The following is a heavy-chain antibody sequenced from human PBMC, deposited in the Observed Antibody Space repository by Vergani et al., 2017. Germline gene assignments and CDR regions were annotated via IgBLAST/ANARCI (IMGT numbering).Heavy chain of an antibody. Sequence: DVHLAESGGGFFQPGGSLRLSGSASGFSLSRFWMSWVRQAPEKGLEWVAHISPDGSATSYVDSVKGRFTISRDNTKNSLSLQMSGLRVEDTAVYYCVRLPRDPWNFDLWGRGTLITVSS. J-gene: IGHJ2*01. D-gene: IGHD5-24*01. CDR1: GFSLSRFW. CDR2: ISPDGSAT. V-gene: IGHV3-7*01. CDR3: VRLPRDPWNFDL.